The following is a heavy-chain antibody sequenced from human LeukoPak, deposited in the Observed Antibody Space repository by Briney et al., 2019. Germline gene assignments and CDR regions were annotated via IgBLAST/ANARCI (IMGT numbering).Heavy chain of an antibody. Sequence: SVKVSCKASGGTFSSYAISWVRQAPGQGIEWMGRIIPILGIANYAQKFQGRVTITADKSTSTAYMELSSLRSEDTAVYYCARDRRSYCSSSPDYWGQGTLVTVSS. V-gene: IGHV1-69*04. J-gene: IGHJ4*02. CDR2: IIPILGIA. CDR3: ARDRRSYCSSSPDY. CDR1: GGTFSSYA. D-gene: IGHD6-6*01.